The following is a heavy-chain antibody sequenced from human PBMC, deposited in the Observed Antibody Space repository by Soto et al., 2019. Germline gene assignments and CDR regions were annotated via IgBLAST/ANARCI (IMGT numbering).Heavy chain of an antibody. D-gene: IGHD1-7*01. CDR2: MNPNSGNT. Sequence: ASVKVSCKASGYTFTSYDINWVRQATGQGLEWMGWMNPNSGNTGYAQKFQGRVTMTGNTSISTAYMELSSLRSEDTAMYYCATASTIVDWNYAFYYYMDVWGKGTTVTVSS. CDR1: GYTFTSYD. CDR3: ATASTIVDWNYAFYYYMDV. J-gene: IGHJ6*03. V-gene: IGHV1-8*01.